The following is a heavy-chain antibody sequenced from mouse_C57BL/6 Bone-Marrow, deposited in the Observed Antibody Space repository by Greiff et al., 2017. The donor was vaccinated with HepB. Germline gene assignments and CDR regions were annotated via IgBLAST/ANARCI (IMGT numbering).Heavy chain of an antibody. Sequence: EVKLQESGGGLVQPGGSLKLSCAASGFTFSDYYMYWVRQTPEKRLEWVAYISNGGGSTYYPDTVKGRFTISRDNAKNTLYLQMSRLKSEDTAMYYCARHYDYDSFAYWGQGTLVTVSA. CDR3: ARHYDYDSFAY. CDR2: ISNGGGST. V-gene: IGHV5-12*01. CDR1: GFTFSDYY. D-gene: IGHD2-4*01. J-gene: IGHJ3*01.